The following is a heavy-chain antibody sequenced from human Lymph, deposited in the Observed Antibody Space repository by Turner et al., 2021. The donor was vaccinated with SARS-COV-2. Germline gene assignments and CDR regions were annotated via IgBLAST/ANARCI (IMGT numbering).Heavy chain of an antibody. Sequence: EVQLVESGGGLVQPGGSLRLSCAASGFTFSSYEMNWVRQAPGKGLEWVSYISSSGSTIYYSDSVKGRFTISRDNAKNSLYLQMNSLRAEDTAIYYCAREPLVVVTAGFDYWGQGTLVTVSS. CDR3: AREPLVVVTAGFDY. CDR1: GFTFSSYE. V-gene: IGHV3-48*03. J-gene: IGHJ4*02. D-gene: IGHD2-21*02. CDR2: ISSSGSTI.